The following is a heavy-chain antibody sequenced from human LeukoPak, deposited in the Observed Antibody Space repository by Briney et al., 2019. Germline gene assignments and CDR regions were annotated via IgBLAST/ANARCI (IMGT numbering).Heavy chain of an antibody. D-gene: IGHD3-3*01. V-gene: IGHV3-30*03. CDR2: ISYDGSNK. Sequence: HAGGSLRLSCAASGFTFSSYGMHWVRQAPGKGLEWVAVISYDGSNKYYADSVKGRFTISRDNSKNTLYLQMNSLRAEDTAVYYCASGGFDFWTPIGDWGQGTLVTVSS. J-gene: IGHJ4*02. CDR3: ASGGFDFWTPIGD. CDR1: GFTFSSYG.